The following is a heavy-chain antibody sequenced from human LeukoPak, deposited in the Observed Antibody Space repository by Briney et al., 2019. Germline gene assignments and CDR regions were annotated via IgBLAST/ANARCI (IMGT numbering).Heavy chain of an antibody. J-gene: IGHJ3*02. CDR2: ISSSSSYI. V-gene: IGHV3-21*01. CDR1: GFTFSRYS. Sequence: GGSLRLSCAASGFTFSRYSMNWVRQAPGKGLEWVSSISSSSSYIYYADSVKGRFTISRDNAKNSLYLQMNSLRAEDTAVYYCARIQLTGDAFDIWGQGTMVTVSS. CDR3: ARIQLTGDAFDI. D-gene: IGHD7-27*01.